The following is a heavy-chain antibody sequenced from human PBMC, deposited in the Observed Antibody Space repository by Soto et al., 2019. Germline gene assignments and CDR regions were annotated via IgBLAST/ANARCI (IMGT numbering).Heavy chain of an antibody. V-gene: IGHV1-69*01. D-gene: IGHD3-22*01. CDR3: AKSLSYYYDSSGYGSFDY. CDR2: IIPIFGTA. J-gene: IGHJ4*02. CDR1: GGTFSSYA. Sequence: QVQLVQSGAEVQKPGSSVKVSCKASGGTFSSYAISWVRQAPGQGLEWMGGIIPIFGTANYAQKFQGRVTMTADESTSTAYMELSRLRSEDTAVYYCAKSLSYYYDSSGYGSFDYWGQGTLVTVSS.